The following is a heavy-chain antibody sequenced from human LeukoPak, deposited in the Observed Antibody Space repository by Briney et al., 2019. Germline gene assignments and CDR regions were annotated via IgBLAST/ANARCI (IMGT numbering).Heavy chain of an antibody. CDR2: IKEDGSTK. D-gene: IGHD3-10*01. V-gene: IGHV3-7*01. Sequence: GGSLRLSCAASGFTFSSYWMTWVRQAPGQGLEWVANIKEDGSTKYHVDSVKGRFTISRDNAKNTLYLQMNSLRAEDTAVYYCATGSGSYYDSWGLGTLVTVSS. CDR3: ATGSGSYYDS. J-gene: IGHJ4*02. CDR1: GFTFSSYW.